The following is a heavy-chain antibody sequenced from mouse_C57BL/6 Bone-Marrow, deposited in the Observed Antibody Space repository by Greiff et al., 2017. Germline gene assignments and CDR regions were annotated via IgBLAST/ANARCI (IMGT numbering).Heavy chain of an antibody. V-gene: IGHV5-17*01. Sequence: EVKLEESGGGLVKPGGSLKLSCAASGFTFSDYGMHWVRQAPEKGLEWVAYISSGSSTIYYADTVKGRFTISRDNAKNTLCLQMTSLRSEDTAMYYCARWLLNWYFDVWGTGTTVTVSS. D-gene: IGHD2-3*01. CDR1: GFTFSDYG. CDR2: ISSGSSTI. CDR3: ARWLLNWYFDV. J-gene: IGHJ1*03.